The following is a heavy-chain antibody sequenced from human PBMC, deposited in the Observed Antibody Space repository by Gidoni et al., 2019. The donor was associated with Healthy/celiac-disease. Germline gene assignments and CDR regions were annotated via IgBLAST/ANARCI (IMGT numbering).Heavy chain of an antibody. CDR3: ARGRYLTGYAPLYYYYMDV. D-gene: IGHD3-9*01. CDR1: GGSGSGDD. J-gene: IGHJ6*03. CDR2: INHSGGT. V-gene: IGHV4-34*01. Sequence: QGQLQQWGAGLWKPSETLTHTCAVYGGSGSGDDWSWIRQPPGKGLEWMGEINHSGGTNYNPSLKSRVTISVDTSKIPFSLKLSSVTAADTAVSYCARGRYLTGYAPLYYYYMDVWGKGTTVTVSS.